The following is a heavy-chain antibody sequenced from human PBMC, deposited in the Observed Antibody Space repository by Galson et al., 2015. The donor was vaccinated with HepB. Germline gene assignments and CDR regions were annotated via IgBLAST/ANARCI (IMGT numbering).Heavy chain of an antibody. CDR2: INAGNGNT. V-gene: IGHV1-3*01. CDR1: GYTFTSYA. CDR3: ARATVTHRYYYYYMDV. Sequence: SVKVSCKASGYTFTSYAMHWVRQAPGQRLEWMGWINAGNGNTKYSQKFQGRVTITRDTSASTAYMELSSLRSEDTAVYYCARATVTHRYYYYYMDVWGKGTTVTVSS. D-gene: IGHD4-17*01. J-gene: IGHJ6*03.